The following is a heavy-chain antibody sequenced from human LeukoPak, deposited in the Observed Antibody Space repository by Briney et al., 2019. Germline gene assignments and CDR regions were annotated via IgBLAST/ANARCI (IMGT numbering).Heavy chain of an antibody. CDR1: GFTFSGSA. D-gene: IGHD6-19*01. CDR2: IRSKANSYAT. J-gene: IGHJ3*02. V-gene: IGHV3-73*01. Sequence: PRGSLRLSCAASGFTFSGSAMHWVRQASGKGLEWVGRIRSKANSYATAYAASVKGRFTISRDDSKNTAYLQMNSLKTEDTAVYYCTRRTAVAEVAFDIWGQGTMVTVSS. CDR3: TRRTAVAEVAFDI.